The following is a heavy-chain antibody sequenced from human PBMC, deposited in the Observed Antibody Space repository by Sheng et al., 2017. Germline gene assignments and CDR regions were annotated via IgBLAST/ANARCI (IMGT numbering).Heavy chain of an antibody. D-gene: IGHD4-17*01. V-gene: IGHV1-69*01. CDR2: IIPIFGTA. CDR1: GGTFSSYA. J-gene: IGHJ2*01. Sequence: QVQLVQSGAEVKKPGSSVKVSCKASGGTFSSYAISWVRQAPGQGLEWMGGIIPIFGTANYAQKFQGRVTITADESTSTAYMELSSLRSEDTAVYYCARADGDYVVWYFDLWGRGTLVTVSS. CDR3: ARADGDYVVWYFDL.